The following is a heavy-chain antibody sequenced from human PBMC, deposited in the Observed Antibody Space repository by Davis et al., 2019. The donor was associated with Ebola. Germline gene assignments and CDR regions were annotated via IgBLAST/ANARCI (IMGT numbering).Heavy chain of an antibody. D-gene: IGHD3-22*01. J-gene: IGHJ4*02. CDR3: ARLHYYDCSGSGFSDY. CDR1: GYSFTSYW. Sequence: GESLKISCKGSGYSFTSYWIGWVRQMPGKGLEWMGIIYPGDSDTRYSPSFQGQVTISADKSISTAYLQWSSLKASDTAMYYCARLHYYDCSGSGFSDYWGQGTLVTVSS. V-gene: IGHV5-51*01. CDR2: IYPGDSDT.